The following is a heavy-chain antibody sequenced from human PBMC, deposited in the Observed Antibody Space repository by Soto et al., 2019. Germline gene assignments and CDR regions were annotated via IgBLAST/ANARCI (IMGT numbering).Heavy chain of an antibody. D-gene: IGHD5-18*01. CDR1: GFTFSSYA. CDR3: YRFVDTAMVGSEDAFDI. J-gene: IGHJ3*02. V-gene: IGHV3-30-3*01. Sequence: QVQLVESGGGVVQPGRSLRLSCAASGFTFSSYAMHWVRQAPGKGLEWVAVISYDGSNKYYADSVKGRFTISRDNSKNTLYLQMNSLRAEDTAVYYCYRFVDTAMVGSEDAFDIWGQGTMVTVSS. CDR2: ISYDGSNK.